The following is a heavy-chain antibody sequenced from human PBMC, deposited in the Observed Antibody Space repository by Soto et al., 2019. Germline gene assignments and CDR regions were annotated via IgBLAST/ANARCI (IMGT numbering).Heavy chain of an antibody. CDR2: IIPIFGTA. D-gene: IGHD4-17*01. V-gene: IGHV1-69*13. J-gene: IGHJ3*02. Sequence: SVKVSCKASGGTFSSYAISWVRQAPGQGLEWMGGIIPIFGTANYAQKFQGRVTITADESTSTAYMELSSLRSEDTAVYYCARDLGPRGYGGIHDAFDIWGQGTMVTVSS. CDR3: ARDLGPRGYGGIHDAFDI. CDR1: GGTFSSYA.